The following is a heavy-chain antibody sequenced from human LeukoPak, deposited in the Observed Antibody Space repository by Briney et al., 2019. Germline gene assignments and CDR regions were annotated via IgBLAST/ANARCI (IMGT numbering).Heavy chain of an antibody. CDR3: ASTRLGELSLLDY. J-gene: IGHJ4*02. D-gene: IGHD3-16*02. Sequence: SGGPLRLSCAASGFTFSSYAMHWVRQAPGKGLEWVAVISYDGSNKYYADSVKGRFTISRDNSKNTLYLQMNSLRAEDTAVYYCASTRLGELSLLDYWGQGTLVTVSS. CDR2: ISYDGSNK. V-gene: IGHV3-30-3*01. CDR1: GFTFSSYA.